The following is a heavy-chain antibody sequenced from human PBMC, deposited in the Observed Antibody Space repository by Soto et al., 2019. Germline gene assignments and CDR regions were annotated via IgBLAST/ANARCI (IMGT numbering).Heavy chain of an antibody. Sequence: GGSLRLSCAASGFSFNSYFMSWVRQAPGKGLEWVSTVTNSGGTTYYGDSVKGRFTISRDNSKDTLYLQMSSLRAEDTAVYYCARDFDSSGYYGPVGAFDIWGQGTMVTVSS. J-gene: IGHJ3*02. CDR3: ARDFDSSGYYGPVGAFDI. D-gene: IGHD3-22*01. V-gene: IGHV3-23*01. CDR2: VTNSGGTT. CDR1: GFSFNSYF.